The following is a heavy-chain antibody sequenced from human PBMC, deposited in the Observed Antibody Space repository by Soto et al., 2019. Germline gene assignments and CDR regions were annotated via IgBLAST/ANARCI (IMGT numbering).Heavy chain of an antibody. D-gene: IGHD5-18*01. J-gene: IGHJ4*02. Sequence: QVQLVQSGAEVKKPESSVKVSCKAPGGTFSTYAISWVRQAPGQGLEWMGVIIPMFGTANYEQRFQDRVTITADESTNTVYMELSSLRSEDTAVYFCASGIQLWLRRINNGYSGWGQGTLVTVSS. CDR3: ASGIQLWLRRINNGYSG. CDR1: GGTFSTYA. CDR2: IIPMFGTA. V-gene: IGHV1-69*12.